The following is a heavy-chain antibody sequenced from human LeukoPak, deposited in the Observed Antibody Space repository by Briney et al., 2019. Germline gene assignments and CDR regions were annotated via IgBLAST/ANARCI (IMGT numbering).Heavy chain of an antibody. CDR1: GFTFNNYN. CDR3: AKRSAESSGYFDY. Sequence: EGSLRLSCAASGFTFNNYNMNWVRQAPGKALEWVSAITGSGAFTDYADSVKGRFTISRDNSKNMLYLQMNSLRAEDTAVYYCAKRSAESSGYFDYWGQGTLVTVSS. J-gene: IGHJ4*02. V-gene: IGHV3-23*01. D-gene: IGHD6-19*01. CDR2: ITGSGAFT.